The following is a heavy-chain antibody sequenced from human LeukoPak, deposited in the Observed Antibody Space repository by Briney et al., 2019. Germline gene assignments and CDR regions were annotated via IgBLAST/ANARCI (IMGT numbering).Heavy chain of an antibody. J-gene: IGHJ4*02. CDR3: VRQSDSGYDPFFFVY. CDR1: GDSMSTYY. CDR2: TYDNGST. Sequence: SETLSLTCTVSGDSMSTYYWSWIRQPPGKGLEWIGYTYDNGSTNYNPSLKSRVSMSVDTSKNQFSLKLSSVTAADTAIYYCVRQSDSGYDPFFFVYWGQGTLVTVSS. D-gene: IGHD5-12*01. V-gene: IGHV4-59*01.